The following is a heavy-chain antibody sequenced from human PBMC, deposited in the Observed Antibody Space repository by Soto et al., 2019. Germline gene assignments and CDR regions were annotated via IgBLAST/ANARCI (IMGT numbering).Heavy chain of an antibody. Sequence: SVKVSCKASGGTFSSYAISWVLQAPGQGLEWMGGIIPIFGTANYAQKFQGRVTITADESTSTAYMELSSLRSEDTAVYYCARVYYYDSSGYSGPFDYWGQGTLVTVSS. D-gene: IGHD3-22*01. CDR2: IIPIFGTA. V-gene: IGHV1-69*13. J-gene: IGHJ4*02. CDR3: ARVYYYDSSGYSGPFDY. CDR1: GGTFSSYA.